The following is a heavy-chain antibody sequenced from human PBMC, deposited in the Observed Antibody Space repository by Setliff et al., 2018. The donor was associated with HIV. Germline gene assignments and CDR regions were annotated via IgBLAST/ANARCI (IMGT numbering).Heavy chain of an antibody. J-gene: IGHJ4*02. CDR1: GYTFTSYA. D-gene: IGHD2-21*02. Sequence: ASVKVSCKASGYTFTSYAMHWVRQAPGQRLEWMGWIKPASGDTQYSQKFQGRVTITRDTSASKVYMEVSRLKSEDTAVYFCGRNGCSGDSYFCDLDSWGQGTLVTVSS. V-gene: IGHV1-3*01. CDR3: GRNGCSGDSYFCDLDS. CDR2: IKPASGDT.